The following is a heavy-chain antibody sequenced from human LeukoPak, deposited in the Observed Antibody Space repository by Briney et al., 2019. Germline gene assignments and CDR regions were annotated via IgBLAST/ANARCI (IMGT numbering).Heavy chain of an antibody. J-gene: IGHJ4*02. CDR1: GYTFTSYG. CDR2: ISAYNGNT. CDR3: ARDLGGYSGYDSGSIDY. Sequence: ASVKVSXKASGYTFTSYGISWVRQAPGQGLEWMGWISAYNGNTNYAQKLQGRVTMTTDTSTSTAYMELRSLRSDDTAVYYCARDLGGYSGYDSGSIDYWGQGTLVTVSS. D-gene: IGHD5-12*01. V-gene: IGHV1-18*01.